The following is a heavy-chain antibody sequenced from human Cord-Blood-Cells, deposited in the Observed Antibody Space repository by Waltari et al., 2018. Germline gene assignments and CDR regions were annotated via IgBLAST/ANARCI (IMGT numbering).Heavy chain of an antibody. V-gene: IGHV3-7*01. CDR2: IKQDGSEK. CDR3: AREEILEWLFDY. Sequence: SWVRQAPGKGLEWVANIKQDGSEKYYVDSVKGRFTISRDNAKNSLYLQMNSLRAEDTAVYYCAREEILEWLFDYWGQGTLVTVSS. J-gene: IGHJ4*02. D-gene: IGHD3-3*01.